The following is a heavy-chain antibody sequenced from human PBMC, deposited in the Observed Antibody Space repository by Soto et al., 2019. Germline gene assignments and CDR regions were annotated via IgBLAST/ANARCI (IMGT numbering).Heavy chain of an antibody. CDR3: ARRLFHYYDTTGYYCWFDS. CDR1: GGSISSSSYY. D-gene: IGHD3-22*01. CDR2: IYYSGST. J-gene: IGHJ5*01. V-gene: IGHV4-39*01. Sequence: SETLSLTCTVSGGSISSSSYYWGWIRQPPGKGLEWIGSIYYSGSTYYNPSLKSRVTISVDTSKNQFSLKLSSVTAADTAVYYRARRLFHYYDTTGYYCWFDSWGQGPLITVS.